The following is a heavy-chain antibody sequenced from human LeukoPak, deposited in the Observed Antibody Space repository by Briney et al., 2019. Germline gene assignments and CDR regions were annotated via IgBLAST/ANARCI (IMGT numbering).Heavy chain of an antibody. CDR2: IFSSGDA. Sequence: SETLSLTCIVSSGSISNYYWSWFRQPPGKGLEWIGYIFSSGDAKHNPSLQSRVTISIDTSNKFSLKLASVTAADTAVYFCARKQAISGVFDSWGQGTPVTVSS. CDR1: SGSISNYY. CDR3: ARKQAISGVFDS. D-gene: IGHD2-8*01. V-gene: IGHV4-59*01. J-gene: IGHJ4*02.